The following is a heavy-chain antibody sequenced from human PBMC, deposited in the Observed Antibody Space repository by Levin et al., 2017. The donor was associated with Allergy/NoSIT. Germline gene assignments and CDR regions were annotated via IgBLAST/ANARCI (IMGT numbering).Heavy chain of an antibody. J-gene: IGHJ5*02. CDR3: ARDTAMLTAGS. CDR1: GDTFTGYY. CDR2: INPNSGGT. V-gene: IGHV1-2*02. D-gene: IGHD5-18*01. Sequence: ASVKVSCKASGDTFTGYYMHWVRQAPGQGLEWMGWINPNSGGTNYALKFQGRVTMTRDTSISTAYMELSRLRSDDTAVYYCARDTAMLTAGSWGQGTLVTVSS.